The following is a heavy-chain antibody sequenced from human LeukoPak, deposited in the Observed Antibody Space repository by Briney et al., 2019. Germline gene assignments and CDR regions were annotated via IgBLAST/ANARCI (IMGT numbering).Heavy chain of an antibody. CDR3: ARDSRSSWLFDY. CDR2: IYYSGST. CDR1: GGSISSGGYY. V-gene: IGHV4-31*03. J-gene: IGHJ4*02. Sequence: SQTLSLTCTVSGGSISSGGYYWSWIRQHPGKGLEWIGYIYYSGSTYYNPSLKSRVTISVDTSKNQFSLKPSSVTAADTAVYYCARDSRSSWLFDYWGQGTLVTVSS. D-gene: IGHD6-13*01.